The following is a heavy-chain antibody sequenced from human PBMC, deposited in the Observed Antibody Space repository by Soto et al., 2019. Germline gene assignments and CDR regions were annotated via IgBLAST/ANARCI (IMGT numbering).Heavy chain of an antibody. CDR1: AFSLSTGGVG. J-gene: IGHJ6*02. CDR3: IQSRCGGDCLQSYASYYYYGMDV. V-gene: IGHV2-5*02. D-gene: IGHD2-21*02. Sequence: QITLKESGPTLVKPTQTLTLTCTFSAFSLSTGGVGVGWIHQPPGQALEWLALIYWDDDKRYSPSLRSRLTITKDTSKNQVVLTMTNMDPVDTATYYCIQSRCGGDCLQSYASYYYYGMDVWGQGTTVTVSS. CDR2: IYWDDDK.